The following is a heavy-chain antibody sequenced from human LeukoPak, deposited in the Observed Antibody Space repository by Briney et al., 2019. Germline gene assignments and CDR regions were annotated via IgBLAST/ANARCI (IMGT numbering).Heavy chain of an antibody. CDR1: GFTFSSYA. CDR3: ARERFTTVTVYGMDV. J-gene: IGHJ6*02. Sequence: GGSLRLSRAASGFTFSSYAMHWVRQAPGKGLEWVAVISYDGSNKYYADSVKGRFTISRDNSKNTLYLQMNSLRAEDTAVYYCARERFTTVTVYGMDVWGQGTTVTVSS. V-gene: IGHV3-30-3*01. CDR2: ISYDGSNK. D-gene: IGHD4-17*01.